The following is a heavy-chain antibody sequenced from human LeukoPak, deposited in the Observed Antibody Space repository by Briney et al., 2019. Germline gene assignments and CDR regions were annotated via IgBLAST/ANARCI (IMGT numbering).Heavy chain of an antibody. CDR2: IKQDGSNQ. CDR1: GFTFSSSW. CDR3: ARDRLPSTYRGNDY. Sequence: PGGSLRLSCEASGFTFSSSWMSWIRKAPGKGLEWVAIIKQDGSNQYYAGSVEGRFTISRDNAKNSLYLRMNTLKTEDTAVYYCARDRLPSTYRGNDYWGQGTLVTVSS. D-gene: IGHD5-18*01. V-gene: IGHV3-7*01. J-gene: IGHJ4*02.